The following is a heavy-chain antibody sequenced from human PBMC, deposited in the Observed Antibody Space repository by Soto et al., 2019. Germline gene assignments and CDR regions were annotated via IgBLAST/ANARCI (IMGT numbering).Heavy chain of an antibody. D-gene: IGHD3-10*01. Sequence: ASVKVSCKASGYTFTIYGSIWVRQAPGQGLEWMGWISAYNGNTNYAQKLQGRVTMTTDTSTSTAYMELRSLRSDDTAVYYCARPVIDYGSGSYYPLDYWGQGTQVTVSS. J-gene: IGHJ4*02. CDR1: GYTFTIYG. V-gene: IGHV1-18*01. CDR2: ISAYNGNT. CDR3: ARPVIDYGSGSYYPLDY.